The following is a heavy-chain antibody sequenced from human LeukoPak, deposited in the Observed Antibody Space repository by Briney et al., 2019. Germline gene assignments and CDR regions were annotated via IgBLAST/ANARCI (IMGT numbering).Heavy chain of an antibody. Sequence: SVKVSCKLSGGTFSKNAISWVRQAPGHGLEWMGRFIPMVGKATYAQRFQGRVTITEDRSTNTAYMEVSSLNSEDTAVYYCARVQAVGVPVAIDAYYSYGMDVWGPGTAVIVSS. CDR3: ARVQAVGVPVAIDAYYSYGMDV. V-gene: IGHV1-69*04. D-gene: IGHD2-2*02. CDR2: FIPMVGKA. CDR1: GGTFSKNA. J-gene: IGHJ6*02.